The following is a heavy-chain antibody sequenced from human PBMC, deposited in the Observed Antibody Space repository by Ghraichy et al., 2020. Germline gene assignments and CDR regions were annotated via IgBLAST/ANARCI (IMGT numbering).Heavy chain of an antibody. CDR3: ARSDNHGSGTYFPFDAFDI. J-gene: IGHJ3*02. Sequence: SETLSLTCTVSGGSISPYYWSWIRQPPGKGLEWIAYIYHSGSTDYNPSLKTRATISLDTSTNQFSLKLSFLTAADTAVYYCARSDNHGSGTYFPFDAFDIWGQGTLLTVSS. V-gene: IGHV4-59*01. CDR1: GGSISPYY. D-gene: IGHD3-10*01. CDR2: IYHSGST.